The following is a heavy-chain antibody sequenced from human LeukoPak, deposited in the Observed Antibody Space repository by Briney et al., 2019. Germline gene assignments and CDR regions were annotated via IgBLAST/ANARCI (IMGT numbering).Heavy chain of an antibody. Sequence: GGSLRLSCAASGFTFSSYAMSWVRQAPGKGLEWVSTTSDSGGSTYYADSVKGRFTISRDNPKNTLYLQMNSLRVEDTATYFCAKRILDYWGQGTLVTVSS. D-gene: IGHD2/OR15-2a*01. CDR3: AKRILDY. J-gene: IGHJ4*02. V-gene: IGHV3-23*01. CDR1: GFTFSSYA. CDR2: TSDSGGST.